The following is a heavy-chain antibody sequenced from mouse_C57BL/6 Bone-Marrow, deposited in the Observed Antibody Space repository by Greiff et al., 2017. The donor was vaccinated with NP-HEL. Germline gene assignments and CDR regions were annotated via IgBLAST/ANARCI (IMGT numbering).Heavy chain of an antibody. CDR2: ISDGGSYT. D-gene: IGHD2-4*01. Sequence: DVKLVESGGGLVKPGGSLKLSCAASGFTFSSYAMSWVRQTPEKRLEWVATISDGGSYTYYPDNVKGRFTISRDNAKNNLYLQMSQLKSEDTAMYYCARDRLDYDYDWFAYWGQGTLVTVSA. CDR1: GFTFSSYA. J-gene: IGHJ3*01. CDR3: ARDRLDYDYDWFAY. V-gene: IGHV5-4*01.